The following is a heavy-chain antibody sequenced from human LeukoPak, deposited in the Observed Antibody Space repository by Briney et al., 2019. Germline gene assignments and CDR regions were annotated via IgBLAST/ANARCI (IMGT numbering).Heavy chain of an antibody. CDR3: ARDSVLLWFGDLPYYSDI. CDR1: GFTFSSYA. CDR2: ISYDGSNK. D-gene: IGHD3-10*01. J-gene: IGHJ4*02. V-gene: IGHV3-30-3*01. Sequence: GSLRLSCAASGFTFSSYAMHWVRQAPGKGLEWVAVISYDGSNKYYADSVKGRFTISRDNSKNTLYLQMSSLRAEDTAVYYCARDSVLLWFGDLPYYSDIWGQGTLVTVSS.